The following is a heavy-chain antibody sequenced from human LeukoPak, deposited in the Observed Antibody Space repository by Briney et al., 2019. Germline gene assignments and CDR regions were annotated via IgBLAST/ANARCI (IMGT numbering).Heavy chain of an antibody. CDR2: IYHSGST. CDR1: GYSISSVYY. Sequence: SETLSLTCTVSGYSISSVYYWGWIRQPPGKGLEWIGSIYHSGSTYYNPSLKSRVTISVDTSKNQFSLKLSSVTAADTAVYYCARAFNYYYDSSGPRAPFDYWGQGTLVTVSS. CDR3: ARAFNYYYDSSGPRAPFDY. J-gene: IGHJ4*02. D-gene: IGHD3-22*01. V-gene: IGHV4-38-2*02.